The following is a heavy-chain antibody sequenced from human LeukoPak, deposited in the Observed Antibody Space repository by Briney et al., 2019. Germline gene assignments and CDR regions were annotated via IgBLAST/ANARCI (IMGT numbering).Heavy chain of an antibody. CDR3: ARDKGIAARPFSWDYYYYGMDV. CDR2: IKQDGSEK. CDR1: GFTFSSYW. V-gene: IGHV3-7*01. Sequence: GGSLRLSCAASGFTFSSYWMSWVRQAPGKGLEWVANIKQDGSEKYYVDSVKGRFTISRDNAKNSLYLQMNGLRAEDTAVYYCARDKGIAARPFSWDYYYYGMDVWGQGTTVTVSS. J-gene: IGHJ6*02. D-gene: IGHD6-6*01.